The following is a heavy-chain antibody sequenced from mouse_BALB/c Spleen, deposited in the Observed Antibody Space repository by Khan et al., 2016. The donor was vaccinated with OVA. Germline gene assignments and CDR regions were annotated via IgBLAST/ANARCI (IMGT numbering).Heavy chain of an antibody. CDR2: IRNKANGYTT. CDR3: ARDKTEAMDY. J-gene: IGHJ4*01. CDR1: GFTFTDYY. Sequence: VQLKESGGGLVQPGGSLRLSCATSGFTFTDYYMSWVRQPPGKALEWLGFIRNKANGYTTEYSASVKGRFTISRDNSQSILYLQMNTLRAEDSATYYCARDKTEAMDYWGQGTSVTVSS. V-gene: IGHV7-3*02.